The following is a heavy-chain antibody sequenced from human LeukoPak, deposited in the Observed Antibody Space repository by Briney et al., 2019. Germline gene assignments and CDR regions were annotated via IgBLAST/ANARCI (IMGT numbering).Heavy chain of an antibody. CDR1: GFXFDDYA. D-gene: IGHD6-13*01. CDR3: AKDTGITPSGISGFFDF. V-gene: IGHV3-43*02. CDR2: ISGDGDST. Sequence: GGSLRLSCAASGFXFDDYAIHWVRQAPGKGLEWVSLISGDGDSTYYADSVKGRFTISRDNGKDSLYLQMNSLRTEDTALYYCAKDTGITPSGISGFFDFWGQGTLVTVSS. J-gene: IGHJ4*02.